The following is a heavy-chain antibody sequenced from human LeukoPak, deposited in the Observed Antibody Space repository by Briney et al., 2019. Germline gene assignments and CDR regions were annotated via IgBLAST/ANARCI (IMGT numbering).Heavy chain of an antibody. V-gene: IGHV1-18*01. Sequence: ASVKVSCKASGGTFSSYAISWVRQAPGQGLEWMGWISAYNGNTNYAQKLQGRVTMTTDTSTSTAYMELRSLRSDDTAVYYCARDESGTPDYWGQGTLVTVSS. CDR1: GGTFSSYA. D-gene: IGHD1-1*01. CDR3: ARDESGTPDY. J-gene: IGHJ4*02. CDR2: ISAYNGNT.